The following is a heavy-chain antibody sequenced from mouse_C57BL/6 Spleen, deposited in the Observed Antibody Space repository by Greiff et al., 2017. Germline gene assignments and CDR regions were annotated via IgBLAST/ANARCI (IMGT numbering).Heavy chain of an antibody. CDR2: IHPNSGST. D-gene: IGHD1-1*01. Sequence: QVQLQQPGAELVKPGASVKLSCKASGYTFTSYWMHWVKQRPGQGLEWIGMIHPNSGSTNYNEKFKSKATLTVDKSSSPAYMQLSSLTSEDSAVYYCARGRVSTVVAHFDYWGQGTTLTVSS. J-gene: IGHJ2*01. V-gene: IGHV1-64*01. CDR3: ARGRVSTVVAHFDY. CDR1: GYTFTSYW.